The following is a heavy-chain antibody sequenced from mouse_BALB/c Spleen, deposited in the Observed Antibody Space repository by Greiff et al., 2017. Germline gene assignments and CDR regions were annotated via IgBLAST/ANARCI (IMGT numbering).Heavy chain of an antibody. V-gene: IGHV14-3*02. Sequence: EVQLQQSGAELVKPGASVKLSCTASGFNIKDTYMHWVKQRPEQGLEWIGRIDPANGNTKYDPKFQGKATITADTSSNTAYLQLSSLTSEDTAVYYCARVHYGSSYGAYWGQGTLVTVSA. CDR3: ARVHYGSSYGAY. CDR1: GFNIKDTY. J-gene: IGHJ3*01. D-gene: IGHD1-1*01. CDR2: IDPANGNT.